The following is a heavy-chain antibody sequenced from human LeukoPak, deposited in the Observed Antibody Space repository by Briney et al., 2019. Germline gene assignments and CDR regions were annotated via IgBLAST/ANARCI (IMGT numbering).Heavy chain of an antibody. Sequence: PGGSLRLSCAASGFTFSSYAMGSVRQAPGKGLGWGSVIYSGGSTYYADSVKGRFTISRDNSKNTLYLQMNSLRAEDTAVYYCASPHSSGYLDYWGQGTLVTVSS. J-gene: IGHJ4*02. CDR2: IYSGGST. CDR1: GFTFSSYA. D-gene: IGHD3-22*01. CDR3: ASPHSSGYLDY. V-gene: IGHV3-66*01.